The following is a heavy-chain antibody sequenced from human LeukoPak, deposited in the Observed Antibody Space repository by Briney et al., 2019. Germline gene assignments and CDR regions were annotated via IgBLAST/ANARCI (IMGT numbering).Heavy chain of an antibody. V-gene: IGHV3-7*04. CDR1: GCTFRDYW. CDR3: ARARYGDF. J-gene: IGHJ4*02. Sequence: PGGSLRLSCVASGCTFRDYWMTRVRQAPGKGLEWVANIKEDGSDKNYADSVKGRFTTSRDNSKNSVYLQMNSLRGEDTAVYYCARARYGDFWGQGNRVTVSS. D-gene: IGHD1-14*01. CDR2: IKEDGSDK.